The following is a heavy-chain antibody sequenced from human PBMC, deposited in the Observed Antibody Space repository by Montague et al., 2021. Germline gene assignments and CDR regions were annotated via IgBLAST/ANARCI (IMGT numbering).Heavy chain of an antibody. Sequence: SETLSLTCTVSGGSIINPYWSWIRQPPGKGLEWIGSMYYSGATNYNPSLKSRVTMSIDTSTNQFSLKLTSVTAADTAVYYCAKQDCCVSGTSDKGFDPWGQGILVTVSS. CDR3: AKQDCCVSGTSDKGFDP. V-gene: IGHV4-59*08. CDR2: MYYSGAT. D-gene: IGHD3-10*01. CDR1: GGSIINPY. J-gene: IGHJ5*02.